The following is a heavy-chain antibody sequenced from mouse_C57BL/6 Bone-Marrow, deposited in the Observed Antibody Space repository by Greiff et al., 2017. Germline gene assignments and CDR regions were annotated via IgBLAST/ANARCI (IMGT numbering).Heavy chain of an antibody. Sequence: VQLQQPGAELVMPGASVKLSCKASGYTFTSYWMHWVKQRPGQGLEWIGKIDPSDSYTNYNQKFKGKSTLTVDKSSSTAYMQLSSLTSEDSEVYYCTSPYSGYCVPWFAYWGQGTLVTVSA. CDR3: TSPYSGYCVPWFAY. CDR1: GYTFTSYW. J-gene: IGHJ3*01. V-gene: IGHV1-69*01. CDR2: IDPSDSYT. D-gene: IGHD2-3*01.